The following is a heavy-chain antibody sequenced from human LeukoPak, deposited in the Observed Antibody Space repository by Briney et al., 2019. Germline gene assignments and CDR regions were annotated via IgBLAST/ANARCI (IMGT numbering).Heavy chain of an antibody. CDR3: ARFKAAAIYYYYYGMDV. CDR1: GGSISNYY. J-gene: IGHJ6*02. Sequence: SETLSLTCTVSGGSISNYYWSWIRQPPGKGLEWIGYIYYSGSTNYNPSLKSRVTISVDTSKNQFSLKLSSVTAADTAVYYCARFKAAAIYYYYYGMDVWGQGTTVTVSS. CDR2: IYYSGST. D-gene: IGHD6-13*01. V-gene: IGHV4-59*01.